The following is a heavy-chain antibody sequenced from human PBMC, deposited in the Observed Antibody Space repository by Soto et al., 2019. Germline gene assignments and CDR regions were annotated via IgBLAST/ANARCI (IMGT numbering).Heavy chain of an antibody. CDR1: GGSISSGNW. D-gene: IGHD3-10*01. Sequence: ASETLSLTCFVSGGSISSGNWWTWVRQSPQRGLEYIGEIFHDGTANYYPSFERRVAISVDTSKNQFSLKLTSVTAADTAIYFCARLVYDTRLNYMYFDFWGQGTLVTVSS. CDR3: ARLVYDTRLNYMYFDF. V-gene: IGHV4-4*02. J-gene: IGHJ4*02. CDR2: IFHDGTA.